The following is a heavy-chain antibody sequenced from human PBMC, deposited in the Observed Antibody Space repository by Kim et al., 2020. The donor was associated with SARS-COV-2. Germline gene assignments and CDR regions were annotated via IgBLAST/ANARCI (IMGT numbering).Heavy chain of an antibody. D-gene: IGHD6-13*01. Sequence: STHYNPSLKSRVTISVDTSKNQFALKLSSVTAADTAVYYCASSIAAADDYWGQGTLVTVSS. CDR3: ASSIAAADDY. V-gene: IGHV4-34*01. J-gene: IGHJ4*02. CDR2: ST.